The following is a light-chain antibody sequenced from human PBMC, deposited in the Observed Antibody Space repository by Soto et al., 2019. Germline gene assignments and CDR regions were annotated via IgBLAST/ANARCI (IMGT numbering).Light chain of an antibody. CDR3: QQSYSGPLT. V-gene: IGKV1-39*01. CDR2: GAS. J-gene: IGKJ4*01. CDR1: QTINTY. Sequence: IQMTQSPSSLSASVGDRVTITCGASQTINTYLNWYQQKPGRAPKLLIYGASSLQSGVPARFSGSGSGTYFTLTIPSLQPEDFAIYYCQQSYSGPLTFGGGTKLEVK.